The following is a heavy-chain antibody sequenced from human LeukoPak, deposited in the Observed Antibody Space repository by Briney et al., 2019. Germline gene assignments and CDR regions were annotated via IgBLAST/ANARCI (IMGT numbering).Heavy chain of an antibody. CDR3: AREQWLVPDY. J-gene: IGHJ4*02. Sequence: GGSVRLSCAASGFTFSDYYINWIRQAPGMGLEWVAYLSSSGNMIYYSDSVKGRFTISRDNAKNSLYLQMNSLRAEDTALYYCAREQWLVPDYWGQGTLVTVSS. D-gene: IGHD6-19*01. CDR2: LSSSGNMI. CDR1: GFTFSDYY. V-gene: IGHV3-11*01.